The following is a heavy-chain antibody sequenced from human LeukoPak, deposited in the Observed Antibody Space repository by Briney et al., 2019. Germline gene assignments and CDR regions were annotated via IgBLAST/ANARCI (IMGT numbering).Heavy chain of an antibody. D-gene: IGHD3-3*01. Sequence: GGSLRLSCAASGFTFNNYYMSWIRQAPGKGLEWVSAISGSGGSTYYADSVKGRFTISRDNSKNTLYLQMNSLRAEDTAVYYCAKDPTSYDFWSGYNYFDYWGQGTLVTVSS. J-gene: IGHJ4*02. CDR3: AKDPTSYDFWSGYNYFDY. V-gene: IGHV3-23*01. CDR2: ISGSGGST. CDR1: GFTFNNYY.